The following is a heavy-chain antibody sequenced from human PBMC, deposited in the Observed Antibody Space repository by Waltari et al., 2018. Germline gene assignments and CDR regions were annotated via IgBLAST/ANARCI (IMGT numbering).Heavy chain of an antibody. Sequence: QVQLVQSGAEVKKPGASVKVSCKASGYTFTGYYMHWVRQAPGQGLEWMGWINPNSGGTNYAQKFQGRVTMTRDTSISTAYMELSRLSADESAGYSWGREGGGGIAARLYYYYGMDVWGQGTTVTVSS. J-gene: IGHJ6*02. V-gene: IGHV1-2*02. D-gene: IGHD6-6*01. CDR3: GREGGGGIAARLYYYYGMDV. CDR1: GYTFTGYY. CDR2: INPNSGGT.